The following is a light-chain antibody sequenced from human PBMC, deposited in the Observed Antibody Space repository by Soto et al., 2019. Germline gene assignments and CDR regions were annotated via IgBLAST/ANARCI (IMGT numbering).Light chain of an antibody. Sequence: SVLTQPPSASGTPGQRVTISCSGSRSNIGSDTVNWYQQLPGTAPKLLIHRSNQRPSGVPGRFSGSKSGTSASLAISGLQPEDEADYHCASWDASMNGWVFGGGTQLTVL. CDR2: RSN. J-gene: IGLJ3*02. CDR1: RSNIGSDT. V-gene: IGLV1-44*01. CDR3: ASWDASMNGWV.